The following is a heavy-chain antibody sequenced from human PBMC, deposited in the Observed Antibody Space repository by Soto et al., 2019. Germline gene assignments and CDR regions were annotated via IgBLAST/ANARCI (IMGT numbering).Heavy chain of an antibody. D-gene: IGHD6-13*01. Sequence: GGSLRLSCAASGFTFSSYAMNWVRQAPGKGLEWVSLINSAGSTYYADSVKGRFTISRDNSKNTLYLQMSSLRAEDTAVYYCAKDLWYGNNWYGSDYWGQGTLVTVSS. V-gene: IGHV3-23*01. CDR2: INSAGST. CDR1: GFTFSSYA. CDR3: AKDLWYGNNWYGSDY. J-gene: IGHJ4*02.